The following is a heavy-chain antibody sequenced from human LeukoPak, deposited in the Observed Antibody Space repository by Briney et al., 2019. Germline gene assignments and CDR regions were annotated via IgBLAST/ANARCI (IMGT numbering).Heavy chain of an antibody. CDR2: ISGSGGST. CDR1: GFTFSSYA. Sequence: GGSLRLSCAASGFTFSSYAMSWVRQAPGKGLEWVSAISGSGGSTYYADSVKGRFTISRDNSKNTLYLQMNSLRAEDTAVYYCARDLGPHVVVIANKRRTTIDYWGQGTLVTVSS. CDR3: ARDLGPHVVVIANKRRTTIDY. J-gene: IGHJ4*02. D-gene: IGHD2-21*01. V-gene: IGHV3-23*01.